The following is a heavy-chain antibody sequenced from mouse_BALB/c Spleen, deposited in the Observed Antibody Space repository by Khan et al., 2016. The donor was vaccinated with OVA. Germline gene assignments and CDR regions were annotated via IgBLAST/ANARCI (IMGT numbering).Heavy chain of an antibody. CDR3: TRGYWFAY. V-gene: IGHV5-6-5*01. J-gene: IGHJ3*01. Sequence: DVMLVESGGGLVKPGGSLKLSCAASGFTFSNYVMSWVRQSPEKRLEWVASISSGDSTYYPDSVKGRFTISRDNARNILYLQMSSLRSEDTAMYSCTRGYWFAYWGQGTLVTVSA. CDR2: ISSGDST. CDR1: GFTFSNYV.